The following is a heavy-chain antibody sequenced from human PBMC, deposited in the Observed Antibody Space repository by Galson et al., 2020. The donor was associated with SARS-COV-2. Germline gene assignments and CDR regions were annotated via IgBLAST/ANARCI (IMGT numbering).Heavy chain of an antibody. Sequence: ASVKVSCKVSGYTLTELSMHWVRQAPGKGLEWMGGFDPEDGETIYAQKFQGRVTMTEDTSTDTAYMELSSLRSEDTAVYYCATGRVVPAAIPRDYWFDPWGQGTLVTVSS. J-gene: IGHJ5*02. CDR2: FDPEDGET. CDR3: ATGRVVPAAIPRDYWFDP. CDR1: GYTLTELS. V-gene: IGHV1-24*01. D-gene: IGHD2-2*02.